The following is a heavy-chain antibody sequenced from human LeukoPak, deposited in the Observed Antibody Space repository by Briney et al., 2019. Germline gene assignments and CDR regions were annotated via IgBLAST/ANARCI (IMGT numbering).Heavy chain of an antibody. J-gene: IGHJ4*02. Sequence: GASVKVSCKASGYTFTGYYMHWVRQAPGQGLEWMGWINPNSGGTNYAQKVQGRVTVTRDTSISTAYMELSRLTSDDTAVYFCARGLSRSGYNWSPLVDYWGQGTLVTVSS. V-gene: IGHV1-2*02. CDR1: GYTFTGYY. CDR2: INPNSGGT. D-gene: IGHD5-24*01. CDR3: ARGLSRSGYNWSPLVDY.